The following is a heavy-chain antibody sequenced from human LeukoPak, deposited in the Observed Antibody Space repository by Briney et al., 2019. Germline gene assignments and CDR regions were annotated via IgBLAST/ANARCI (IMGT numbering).Heavy chain of an antibody. Sequence: SETLSLTCNVSGGSISGYYWSWIRQPPGRGLEWIGYIYYSGSTNYNSSLKGRVTIAVDTSKNQFSLNLTSVTAADTAMYYCARHTYYGSSGYYYHWFDPWGQGALVTVSS. J-gene: IGHJ5*02. CDR3: ARHTYYGSSGYYYHWFDP. CDR2: IYYSGST. CDR1: GGSISGYY. V-gene: IGHV4-59*08. D-gene: IGHD3-22*01.